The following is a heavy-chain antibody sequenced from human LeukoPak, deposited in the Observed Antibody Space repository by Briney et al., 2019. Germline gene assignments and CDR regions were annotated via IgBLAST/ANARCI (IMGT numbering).Heavy chain of an antibody. J-gene: IGHJ3*02. CDR3: ARQEGVLDAFDI. D-gene: IGHD3-16*01. Sequence: SETLSLTCAVYGGSFSGYYWSWIRQPPGKGLEWIGEINHSGSTSYNPSPKSRVTISVDTSKNQFSLKLSSVTAADTAVYYCARQEGVLDAFDIWGQGTMVTVSS. V-gene: IGHV4-34*01. CDR2: INHSGST. CDR1: GGSFSGYY.